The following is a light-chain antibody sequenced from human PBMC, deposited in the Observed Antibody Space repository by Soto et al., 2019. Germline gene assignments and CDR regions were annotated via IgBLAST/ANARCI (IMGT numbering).Light chain of an antibody. V-gene: IGKV3-15*01. CDR2: SAS. CDR3: QQDNTWPLT. Sequence: EIVMTQSPATLSVSPGERATLSCRASQSICTDLAWYQQKPGQPPRLLIYSASTRATGVPARFSGSGSGSEFTLTISSLQSEDFAVYYCQQDNTWPLTFGQGTKVEI. J-gene: IGKJ1*01. CDR1: QSICTD.